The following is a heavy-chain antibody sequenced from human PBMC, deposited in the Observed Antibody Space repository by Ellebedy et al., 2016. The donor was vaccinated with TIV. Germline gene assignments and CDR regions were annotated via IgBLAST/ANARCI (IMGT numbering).Heavy chain of an antibody. CDR2: ILPGEYDT. CDR1: GYTFSNYW. J-gene: IGHJ5*02. CDR3: SRHGRPGGGVGSNRFFDP. D-gene: IGHD1-26*01. V-gene: IGHV5-51*01. Sequence: GESLKISCEASGYTFSNYWIGWVRQLPGKGLELMGIILPGEYDTRYSPSFQGKFTMSVAKSSNIAYLRWSSLKASDTATYYCSRHGRPGGGVGSNRFFDPWGQGTLVTVSS.